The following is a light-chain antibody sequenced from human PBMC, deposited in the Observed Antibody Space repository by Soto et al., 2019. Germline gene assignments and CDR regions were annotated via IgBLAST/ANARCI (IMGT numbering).Light chain of an antibody. Sequence: EVVMTQSPATLSVSPGERATLSCRASQSVNANLAWYQQKPGQAPRLLIHGASNRPTGIPARFSGSGFGTEFIXXIXSXLSEDFAVYYCQQYNTWLWTFGQGTKVEI. V-gene: IGKV3-15*01. CDR3: QQYNTWLWT. CDR2: GAS. J-gene: IGKJ1*01. CDR1: QSVNAN.